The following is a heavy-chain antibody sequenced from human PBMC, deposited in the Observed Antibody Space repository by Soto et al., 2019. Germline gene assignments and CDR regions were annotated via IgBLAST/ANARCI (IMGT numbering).Heavy chain of an antibody. V-gene: IGHV1-69*01. CDR1: GGTFSSYA. CDR3: ARAVHSPRVGQLAPPNWFDP. J-gene: IGHJ5*02. Sequence: QVQLVQSGAEVKKPGSSVKVSCKASGGTFSSYAISWVRQAPGQGFEWMGGIIPIFGTANYAQKFQGRVTITADESTSTAYMELSSLRSEDTVVYYCARAVHSPRVGQLAPPNWFDPWGQGTLFTVSS. D-gene: IGHD6-6*01. CDR2: IIPIFGTA.